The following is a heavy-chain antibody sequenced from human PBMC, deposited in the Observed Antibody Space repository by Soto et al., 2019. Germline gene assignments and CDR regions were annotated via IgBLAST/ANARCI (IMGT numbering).Heavy chain of an antibody. CDR3: ARVKFRGSGGNSYYYYGMDV. CDR2: INPNSGGT. D-gene: IGHD2-15*01. CDR1: GYTFTGYY. V-gene: IGHV1-2*02. J-gene: IGHJ6*02. Sequence: RASVKVSCKASGYTFTGYYMHWVRQAPGQGLEWMGWINPNSGGTNYAQKFQGRVTMTRDTSISTAYMELSRLRSDDTAVYYCARVKFRGSGGNSYYYYGMDVWGQGTTVTVSS.